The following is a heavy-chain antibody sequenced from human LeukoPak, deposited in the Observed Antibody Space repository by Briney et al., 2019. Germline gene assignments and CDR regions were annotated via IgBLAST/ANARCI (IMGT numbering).Heavy chain of an antibody. D-gene: IGHD6-13*01. CDR1: GFTFSSYA. CDR2: ISYDGSNK. V-gene: IGHV3-30*04. J-gene: IGHJ3*02. Sequence: PGGSLRLSCAASGFTFSSYAMHWVRQAPGKGLEWVAVISYDGSNKYYADSVKGRFTISRDNSKNTLYLQMNSLRAKDTAVYYCARSASVHTRIAAAGTPSNAFDIWGQGTMVTVSS. CDR3: ARSASVHTRIAAAGTPSNAFDI.